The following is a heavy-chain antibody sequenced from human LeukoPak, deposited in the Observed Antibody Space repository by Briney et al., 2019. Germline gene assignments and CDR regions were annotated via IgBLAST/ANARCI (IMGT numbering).Heavy chain of an antibody. V-gene: IGHV3-23*01. CDR1: AFTFSSYA. CDR3: AKSGATGRPRIDY. D-gene: IGHD1-26*01. Sequence: GGSLRLSCAASAFTFSSYAMSWVRQPPGKGLQWVSTISGSGGSTYYADSVKGRFTISRDNSKNTLYLQMNSLRAEDTAVYHCAKSGATGRPRIDYWGQGTLVTVSS. CDR2: ISGSGGST. J-gene: IGHJ4*02.